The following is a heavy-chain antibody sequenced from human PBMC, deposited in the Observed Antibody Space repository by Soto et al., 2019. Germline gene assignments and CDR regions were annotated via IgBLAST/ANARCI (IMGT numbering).Heavy chain of an antibody. V-gene: IGHV1-69*12. CDR3: AISGGYGGNGWSDY. CDR1: GGTFSSYA. CDR2: IIPIFGTA. D-gene: IGHD2-15*01. Sequence: QVQQVQSGAEVKKPGSSVKVSCKASGGTFSSYAISWVRQAPGQGLEWMGGIIPIFGTANYAQKFQGRVTITADESTSTASMELSSLRSEDTAVYYCAISGGYGGNGWSDYWGQGTLVTVSS. J-gene: IGHJ4*02.